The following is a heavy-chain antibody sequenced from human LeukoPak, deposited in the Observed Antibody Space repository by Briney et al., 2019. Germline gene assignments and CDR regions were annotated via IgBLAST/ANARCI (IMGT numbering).Heavy chain of an antibody. J-gene: IGHJ4*01. CDR2: ISVYNGNT. CDR1: VYTFTDYG. CDR3: WRGTGNYGQPASFDY. V-gene: IGHV1-18*01. D-gene: IGHD1-7*01. Sequence: ASVNVSCKPSVYTFTDYGISWVRQAAGQGLEWMGWISVYNGNTKYAQNLQGRATMTTDQSPNTAYMAARCLRSDDPAIYYFWRGTGNYGQPASFDYWGRGIRVTVSS.